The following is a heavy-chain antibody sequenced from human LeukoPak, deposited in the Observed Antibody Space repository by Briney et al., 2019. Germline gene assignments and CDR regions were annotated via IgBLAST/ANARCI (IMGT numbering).Heavy chain of an antibody. CDR2: IYHSGST. V-gene: IGHV4-59*12. Sequence: SETLSLTCTVADGSISPYYWSWIRQPPGKGLEWLGYIYHSGSTTYNPSLKSRVTISLDTSKNQFSLKLSSVTAADTAVYYCLAAYNWFDPWGQGTLVTVSS. CDR3: LAAYNWFDP. CDR1: DGSISPYY. J-gene: IGHJ5*02. D-gene: IGHD6-25*01.